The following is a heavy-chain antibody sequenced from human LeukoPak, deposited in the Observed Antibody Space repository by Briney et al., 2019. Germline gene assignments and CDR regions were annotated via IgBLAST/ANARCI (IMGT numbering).Heavy chain of an antibody. D-gene: IGHD1-26*01. CDR2: ISSSSSYI. CDR1: GFTFSSYS. J-gene: IGHJ4*02. CDR3: ARDKEWELLPPFDY. Sequence: GGSLRLSCAASGFTFSSYSMNWVRQAPGKGLEWVSSISSSSSYIYYADSVKGRFTISRDNAKNSLYLQMNSLRAEDTAVYYCARDKEWELLPPFDYWGQGTLVTVSS. V-gene: IGHV3-21*01.